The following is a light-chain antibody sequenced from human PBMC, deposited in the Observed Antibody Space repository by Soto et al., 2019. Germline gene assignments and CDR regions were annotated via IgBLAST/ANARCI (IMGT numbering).Light chain of an antibody. J-gene: IGKJ1*01. Sequence: DLLMTQSPSTLSASVGDRVTITCRASESINSWLAWFQQKPGKAPKLLIYKASSLESGVPSRFSGSGAETEFTLAISRLQPDDFATYFCQQYKHRLYSWAFGQGTKVEI. CDR3: QQYKHRLYSWA. CDR1: ESINSW. V-gene: IGKV1-5*03. CDR2: KAS.